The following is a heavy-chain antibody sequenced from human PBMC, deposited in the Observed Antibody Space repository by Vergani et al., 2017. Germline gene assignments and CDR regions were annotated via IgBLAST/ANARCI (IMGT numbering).Heavy chain of an antibody. CDR1: GFRFREHG. Sequence: EVQLLESGGGSVQPGESLRLSCVASGFRFREHGMNWVRQAPGKGLEWVSGISGHDHRTLYADSVKGRFTISREDAKNSLYLQMNSLRAGDTAVYYCVRGREHSSAPGYFDSWGQGTLVTVSS. CDR3: VRGREHSSAPGYFDS. J-gene: IGHJ4*02. V-gene: IGHV3-23*01. CDR2: ISGHDHRT. D-gene: IGHD1/OR15-1a*01.